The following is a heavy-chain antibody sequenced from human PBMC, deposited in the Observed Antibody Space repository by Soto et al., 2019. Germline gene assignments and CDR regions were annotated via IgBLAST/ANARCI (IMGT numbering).Heavy chain of an antibody. Sequence: QVQLQESGPGLVKPSETLYLTCTVSGGSISSYYWSWIRQPAGKGLEWIGRIYTSGSTNYNPSLKRRVNMSVDTSKNQFSLKLSSVTAADTAVYYCARGLLERRHYYYYGMDVWGQGTTVTVSS. CDR2: IYTSGST. V-gene: IGHV4-4*07. CDR3: ARGLLERRHYYYYGMDV. D-gene: IGHD1-1*01. CDR1: GGSISSYY. J-gene: IGHJ6*02.